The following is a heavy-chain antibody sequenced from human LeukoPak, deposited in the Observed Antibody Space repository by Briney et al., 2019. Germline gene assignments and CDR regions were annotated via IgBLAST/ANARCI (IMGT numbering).Heavy chain of an antibody. V-gene: IGHV3-48*02. D-gene: IGHD1-14*01. J-gene: IGHJ4*01. CDR3: ARDRTTLIDY. Sequence: GGSLRLSCSASGFTFSSYSMDWVRQAPGKGLKWLSYITSSSGTIYYADSVKGRFTVSRDNAKNSLYLQMNSLRDEDTAVYYCARDRTTLIDYWGQGIQVTVSS. CDR2: ITSSSGTI. CDR1: GFTFSSYS.